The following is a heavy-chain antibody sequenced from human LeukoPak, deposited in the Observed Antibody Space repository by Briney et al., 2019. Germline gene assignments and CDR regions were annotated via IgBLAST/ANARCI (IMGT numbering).Heavy chain of an antibody. Sequence: GGSLRLSCAASGFTFSSYAMSWVRQAPGKGLEAPGKGLEWVSTISASGHATYYPDSVRGRFTISRDNSKSTLHLQMDSLRAEDSALYYCAKWPEGATPKFHHWGQGALVTVSS. D-gene: IGHD1-26*01. CDR1: GFTFSSYA. CDR2: ISASGHAT. J-gene: IGHJ4*02. V-gene: IGHV3-23*01. CDR3: AKWPEGATPKFHH.